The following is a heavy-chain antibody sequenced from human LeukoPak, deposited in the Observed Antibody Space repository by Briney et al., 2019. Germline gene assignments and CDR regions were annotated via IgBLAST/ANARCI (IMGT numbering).Heavy chain of an antibody. CDR1: GFNVVDDA. CDR3: ARGYGSYS. D-gene: IGHD1-26*01. V-gene: IGHV3-53*01. J-gene: IGHJ4*02. CDR2: IFSGGGS. Sequence: PGGSLRLSCAASGFNVVDDAMNWVRQTPGKGPEWFSIIFSGGGSYYAESVKGRFTVFRDNSKNTLYLQMDRLRDEDTAVYYCARGYGSYSWGQGTLVTVSS.